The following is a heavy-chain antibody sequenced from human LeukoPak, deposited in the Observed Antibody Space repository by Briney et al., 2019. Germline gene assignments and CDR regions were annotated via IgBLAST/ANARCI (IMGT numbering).Heavy chain of an antibody. J-gene: IGHJ6*03. CDR2: ISSSGSTI. V-gene: IGHV3-48*03. CDR3: ARGQQVDILYYYYYMDV. Sequence: PGGSLRLSCAASGFTFSSYEMNWVRQAPGKGLEWVSYISSSGSTIYYADSVKGRFTISRDNAKNSLYLQMNSLRAEDTAVYYCARGQQVDILYYYYYMDVWGKGATVTISS. CDR1: GFTFSSYE. D-gene: IGHD6-13*01.